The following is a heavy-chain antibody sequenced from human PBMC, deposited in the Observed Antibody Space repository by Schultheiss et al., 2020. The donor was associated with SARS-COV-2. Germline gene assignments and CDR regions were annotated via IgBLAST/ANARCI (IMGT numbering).Heavy chain of an antibody. V-gene: IGHV4-61*10. CDR2: IYYSGST. D-gene: IGHD1-26*01. CDR3: AREEPYSGLFDY. CDR1: GGSISSGGYY. J-gene: IGHJ4*02. Sequence: SETLSLTCTVSGGSISSGGYYWSWIRQPAGKGLEWIGYIYYSGSTNYNPSLKSRVTVSVNSSQNQFSLELSRVTVADTAVYYCAREEPYSGLFDYWGQGTLVTVSS.